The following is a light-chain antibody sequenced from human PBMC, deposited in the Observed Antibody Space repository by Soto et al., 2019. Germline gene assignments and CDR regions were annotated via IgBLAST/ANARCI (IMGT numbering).Light chain of an antibody. CDR1: QGISSY. CDR2: AAS. J-gene: IGKJ4*01. V-gene: IGKV1-27*01. Sequence: DIQMTQSPSSLSASVGDTVTITCRASQGISSYLAWYQQKPGKVPKLLIYAASTLQSGVPSRFSGSASGTDFTLTSSSLQPEDVGTYYCQKYNSAPLTFGGGTKVEIK. CDR3: QKYNSAPLT.